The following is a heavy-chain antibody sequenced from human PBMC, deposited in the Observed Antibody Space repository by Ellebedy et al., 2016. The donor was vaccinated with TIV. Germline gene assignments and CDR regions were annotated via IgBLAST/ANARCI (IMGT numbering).Heavy chain of an antibody. CDR2: IGGTGDSK. V-gene: IGHV3-23*01. D-gene: IGHD3-10*01. Sequence: GESLKISXAASGFMFWNYAMTWVRQAPGKGLEWVSTIGGTGDSKFYADSVRGRFTISRDNSKNTLYLQMNSLRAEDTAVYCCAKTDGSGSYVAYDYWGQGILVTVSS. J-gene: IGHJ4*02. CDR1: GFMFWNYA. CDR3: AKTDGSGSYVAYDY.